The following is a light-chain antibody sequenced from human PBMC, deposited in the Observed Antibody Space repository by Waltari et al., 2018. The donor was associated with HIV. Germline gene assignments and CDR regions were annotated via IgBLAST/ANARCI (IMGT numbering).Light chain of an antibody. CDR2: SNN. CDR3: AAWDDSLNGFV. J-gene: IGLJ1*01. CDR1: SSNIGTNT. Sequence: QSELTQPPSVSAAPGQRVTISCTGSSSNIGTNTVNWYQQLPGTAPKLLIYSNNHRTSGVPDRFSGSKSGTSASLAINGLQAEDEADYYCAAWDDSLNGFVFGTGTKVTVL. V-gene: IGLV1-44*01.